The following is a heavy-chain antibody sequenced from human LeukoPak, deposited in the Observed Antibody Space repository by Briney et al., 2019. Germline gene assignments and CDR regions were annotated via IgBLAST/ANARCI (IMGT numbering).Heavy chain of an antibody. Sequence: GGSLRLSCAASGFTFSSYGMHWVRQAPGKGLEWVAVISYDGSNKYYADSVKGRFTISRDNSKNTMSLQMNSLRAEDTAIYYCAKSRDGYYAYFDYWGQGALVTVSS. CDR3: AKSRDGYYAYFDY. CDR1: GFTFSSYG. V-gene: IGHV3-30*18. J-gene: IGHJ4*02. CDR2: ISYDGSNK. D-gene: IGHD5-24*01.